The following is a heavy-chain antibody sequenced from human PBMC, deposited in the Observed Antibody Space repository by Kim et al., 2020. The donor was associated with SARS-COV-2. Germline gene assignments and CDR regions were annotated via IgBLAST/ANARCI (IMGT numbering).Heavy chain of an antibody. CDR2: IIPIFGTA. CDR3: ARAEWEPYYDAFDI. D-gene: IGHD1-26*01. J-gene: IGHJ3*02. Sequence: SVKVSCKASGGTFSSYAISWVRQAPGQGLEWMGGIIPIFGTANYAQKFQGRVTITADESTSTAYMELSSLRSEDTAVYYCARAEWEPYYDAFDIWGQGTMVTVSS. CDR1: GGTFSSYA. V-gene: IGHV1-69*13.